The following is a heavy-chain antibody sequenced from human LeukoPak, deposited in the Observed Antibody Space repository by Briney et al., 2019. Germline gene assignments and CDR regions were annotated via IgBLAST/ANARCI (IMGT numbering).Heavy chain of an antibody. J-gene: IGHJ6*03. V-gene: IGHV3-7*01. D-gene: IGHD3-3*01. Sequence: PGGSLRLSCAASGFTFSSYWMSWVRQAPGKGLEWVANIKQDGSEKYYVDSVKGRFTISRDNAKNSLYLQMNSLRAEDTAVYYCARGIFGVVASSWVYYYYYMDVWGKGTTVTVSS. CDR1: GFTFSSYW. CDR3: ARGIFGVVASSWVYYYYYMDV. CDR2: IKQDGSEK.